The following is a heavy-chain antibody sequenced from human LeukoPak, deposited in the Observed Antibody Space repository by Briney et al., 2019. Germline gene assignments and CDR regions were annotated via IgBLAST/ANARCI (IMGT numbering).Heavy chain of an antibody. V-gene: IGHV4-34*01. CDR1: GGSFSGYY. CDR3: ARAALDYGIDY. J-gene: IGHJ4*02. CDR2: INHSGST. Sequence: SETLSLACAVYGGSFSGYYWSWIRQPPGKGLEWIGEINHSGSTNYNPSLKSRVTISVDTSKNQFSLKLSSVTAADTAVYYCARAALDYGIDYWGQGTLVTVSS. D-gene: IGHD4-17*01.